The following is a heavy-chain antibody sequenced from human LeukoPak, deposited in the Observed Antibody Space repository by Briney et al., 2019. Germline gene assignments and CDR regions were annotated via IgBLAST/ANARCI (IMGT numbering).Heavy chain of an antibody. J-gene: IGHJ4*02. CDR2: IYYSGGT. V-gene: IGHV4-39*07. CDR1: GGSFSSSSYY. D-gene: IGHD4-23*01. Sequence: SETLSLTCTVSGGSFSSSSYYWGWIRQPPGKGLEWIGNIYYSGGTYYNPSLKSRVTMSVDKSKNQFSLKLNSVTAADTAVYYCASLRADGGNYPRFDYWGQGALVTVSA. CDR3: ASLRADGGNYPRFDY.